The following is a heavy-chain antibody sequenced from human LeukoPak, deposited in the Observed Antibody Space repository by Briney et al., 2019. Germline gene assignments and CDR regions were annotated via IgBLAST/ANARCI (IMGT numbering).Heavy chain of an antibody. J-gene: IGHJ4*02. V-gene: IGHV1-46*03. CDR3: ARAERRCSSTSCYLFDY. Sequence: ATVKVSCKASGYTFTSYYMHWVRQAPGQGLEWMGIINPSGGSTSYAQKFQGRVTMTRDTSTSTVYMELSSLRSEDTAVYYCARAERRCSSTSCYLFDYWGQGTQVTVSS. D-gene: IGHD2-2*01. CDR2: INPSGGST. CDR1: GYTFTSYY.